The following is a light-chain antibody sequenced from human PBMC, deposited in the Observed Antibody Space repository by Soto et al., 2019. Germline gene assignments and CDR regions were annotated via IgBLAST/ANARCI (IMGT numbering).Light chain of an antibody. CDR2: ATS. J-gene: IGKJ4*01. Sequence: AIQMTQSPSSLSASVGDRVTITCRASQDIRSDLSWYQQKPGKAPKVLIYATSNLQSGVLSRFSGSGSGTDFSLTISSLQPEDFATYYCLQDYSFPLTFGGGTTVDIK. CDR1: QDIRSD. CDR3: LQDYSFPLT. V-gene: IGKV1-6*01.